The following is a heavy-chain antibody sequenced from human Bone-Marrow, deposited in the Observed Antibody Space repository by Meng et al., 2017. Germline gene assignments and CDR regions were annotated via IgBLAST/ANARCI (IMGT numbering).Heavy chain of an antibody. CDR3: ARGVKGFGELLGWYFDL. Sequence: GRLVRSGAEVKKPGSSVKVSCKASGGTFSSYAISWVRQAPGQGLEWMGGIIPIFGTANYAQKFQGRVTITADESTSTAYMELSSLRSEDTAVYYCARGVKGFGELLGWYFDLWGRGTLVTVSS. CDR2: IIPIFGTA. V-gene: IGHV1-69*01. J-gene: IGHJ2*01. CDR1: GGTFSSYA. D-gene: IGHD3-10*01.